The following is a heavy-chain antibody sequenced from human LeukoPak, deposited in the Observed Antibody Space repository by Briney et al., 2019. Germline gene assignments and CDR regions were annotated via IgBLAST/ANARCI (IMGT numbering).Heavy chain of an antibody. Sequence: GGSLRLSCVASGFTFSSYEMNWVRQAPGKGLEWVSYISSSGFTMYYADSVEGRFTISRDNAKNTLYLQMNSLTAEDTAVYYCARGPPWYFDLWGRGTLVTVSS. CDR3: ARGPPWYFDL. CDR2: ISSSGFTM. CDR1: GFTFSSYE. V-gene: IGHV3-48*03. J-gene: IGHJ2*01. D-gene: IGHD6-25*01.